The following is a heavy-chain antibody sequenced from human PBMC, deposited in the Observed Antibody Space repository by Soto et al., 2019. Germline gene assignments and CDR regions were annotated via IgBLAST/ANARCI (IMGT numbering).Heavy chain of an antibody. J-gene: IGHJ5*02. V-gene: IGHV4-4*02. Sequence: SETLSLTCAVSWGSISSSNWWTWVRHPPGKGLEWIVEIYHSGSTKYNPSLKSRVTISVEKSKNQFSLKLSSVTAADTAVYYCARDLMGATWFDPWGQGTLVTVSS. CDR2: IYHSGST. CDR3: ARDLMGATWFDP. CDR1: WGSISSSNW. D-gene: IGHD1-26*01.